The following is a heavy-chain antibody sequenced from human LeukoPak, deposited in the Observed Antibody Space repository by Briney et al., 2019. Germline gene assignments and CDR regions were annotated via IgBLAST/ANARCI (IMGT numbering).Heavy chain of an antibody. Sequence: ASVKVSCKASGYTFTSYYMHWVRQAPGQGLGWMGIINPSGGSTSYAQKFQGRVTMTRDMSTSTVYMELRSLRSDDTAVYYCAREGQTLRYFDWLPITYNWFDPWGQGTLVTVSS. J-gene: IGHJ5*02. D-gene: IGHD3-9*01. CDR1: GYTFTSYY. CDR3: AREGQTLRYFDWLPITYNWFDP. CDR2: INPSGGST. V-gene: IGHV1-46*01.